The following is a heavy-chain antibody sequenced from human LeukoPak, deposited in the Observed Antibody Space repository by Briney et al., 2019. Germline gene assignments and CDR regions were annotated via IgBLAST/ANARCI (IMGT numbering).Heavy chain of an antibody. CDR1: GFTFNRHW. Sequence: GGSLRLSCAASGFTFNRHWMHWVRQAPGKGPVWLSRINNDGSSISYADSVKGRFTISRDNAKNTLFLQMNSLSVDDTAVYYCASRTYEDYFDYWGQGALVTVSS. J-gene: IGHJ4*02. CDR2: INNDGSSI. V-gene: IGHV3-74*01. CDR3: ASRTYEDYFDY. D-gene: IGHD5-12*01.